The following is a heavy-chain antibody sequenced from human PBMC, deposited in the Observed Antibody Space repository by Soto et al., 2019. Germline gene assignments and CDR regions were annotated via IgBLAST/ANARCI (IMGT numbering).Heavy chain of an antibody. D-gene: IGHD3-22*01. J-gene: IGHJ4*02. CDR1: GYPSPFTFLDFG. Sequence: QIQMVQSGDEIKEPGASVKVSCKTSGYPSPFTFLDFGIDWVRQAPGQGLQWMGWIGAYHTQTKYTPQFQDRVAITSDASTRTVYMELRSLRSDDTATYYCVIHDKTISLDHWGPGTRITISS. CDR2: IGAYHTQT. CDR3: VIHDKTISLDH. V-gene: IGHV1-18*04.